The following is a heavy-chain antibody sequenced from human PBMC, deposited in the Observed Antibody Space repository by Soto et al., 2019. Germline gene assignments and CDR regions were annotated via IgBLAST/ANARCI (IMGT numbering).Heavy chain of an antibody. V-gene: IGHV3-33*01. CDR3: ARVRARKGTYYFDN. CDR1: GFNYISYG. CDR2: VYYDGTEK. J-gene: IGHJ4*02. Sequence: QVYLVESGGGVVQPGTSLRLSCEASGFNYISYGMQWVRQAPGKALERVAVVYYDGTEKYYGDSVKGRFTITRDNSQNTLYLQMNSLRVEETAVYYCARVRARKGTYYFDNWGQGTLVTVSA.